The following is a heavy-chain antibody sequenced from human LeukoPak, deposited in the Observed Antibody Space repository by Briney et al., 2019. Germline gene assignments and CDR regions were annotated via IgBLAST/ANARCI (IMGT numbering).Heavy chain of an antibody. Sequence: SQTLSLACAISGDSVSSNSAAWNWIRQSPSRGLEWLGRTYYRSKWFNDYAVSVKSRINIHPDTSKNQFSLQLNSVTPEDTAVYYCARARTGDHYFDYWGQGTLVTVSS. CDR2: TYYRSKWFN. CDR3: ARARTGDHYFDY. D-gene: IGHD7-27*01. CDR1: GDSVSSNSAA. V-gene: IGHV6-1*01. J-gene: IGHJ4*02.